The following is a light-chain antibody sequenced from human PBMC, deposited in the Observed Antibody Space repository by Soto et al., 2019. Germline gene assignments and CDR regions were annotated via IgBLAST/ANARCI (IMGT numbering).Light chain of an antibody. Sequence: QSVLTQPRSVSGSPGQSVTISCTGTSSDVGSYNYVSWYQQHPGKAPKLMIYDVSKRPSGVPDRFSGSKSGNTASLTISGLQAEDEADYYCCSYADTYTLAFGGGTKLTVL. CDR2: DVS. CDR1: SSDVGSYNY. CDR3: CSYADTYTLA. V-gene: IGLV2-11*01. J-gene: IGLJ2*01.